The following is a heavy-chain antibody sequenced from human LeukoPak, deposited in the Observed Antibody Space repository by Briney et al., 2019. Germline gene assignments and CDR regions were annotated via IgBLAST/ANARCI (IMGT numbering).Heavy chain of an antibody. V-gene: IGHV4-59*12. Sequence: SETLSLTCTVSGGSISSYYWSWIRQPPGKGLEWIGYIYYSGSTNYNPSLKSRVTISVDTSKNQFSLKLSSVTAADTAVYYCAGSGYDFGYWGQGTLVTVSS. CDR2: IYYSGST. CDR3: AGSGYDFGY. CDR1: GGSISSYY. D-gene: IGHD5-12*01. J-gene: IGHJ4*02.